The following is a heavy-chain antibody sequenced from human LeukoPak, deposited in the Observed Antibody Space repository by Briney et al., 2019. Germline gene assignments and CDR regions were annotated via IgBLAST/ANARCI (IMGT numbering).Heavy chain of an antibody. J-gene: IGHJ4*02. CDR1: GGSISNGDHY. CDR2: IYHSGTT. CDR3: ARKENAYYYFDY. V-gene: IGHV4-61*08. Sequence: PSETLSHTCTVSGGSISNGDHYWSWIRQPPGKGLEWIAYIYHSGTTYYNPSLQSRVTMSVDTSKNQFSLKLSSVTAVDTAVYYCARKENAYYYFDYWGQGTLVTVSS. D-gene: IGHD3-16*01.